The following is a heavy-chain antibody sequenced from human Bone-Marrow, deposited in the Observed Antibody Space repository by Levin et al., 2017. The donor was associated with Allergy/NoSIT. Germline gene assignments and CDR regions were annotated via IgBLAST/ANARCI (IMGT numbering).Heavy chain of an antibody. CDR1: GFTFSSYW. CDR2: INSDGSST. Sequence: RAGGSLRLSCAASGFTFSSYWMHWVRQAPGKGLVWVSRINSDGSSTNYADSVKGRFTISRDNAKNTLYLQMNSLRAEDTAVYYCAREPYYDFWSGYYPYYYYYGMDVWGQGTTVTVSS. J-gene: IGHJ6*02. V-gene: IGHV3-74*01. CDR3: AREPYYDFWSGYYPYYYYYGMDV. D-gene: IGHD3-3*01.